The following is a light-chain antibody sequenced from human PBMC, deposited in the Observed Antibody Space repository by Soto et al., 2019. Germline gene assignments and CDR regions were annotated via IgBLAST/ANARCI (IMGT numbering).Light chain of an antibody. V-gene: IGLV2-14*03. J-gene: IGLJ2*01. CDR3: ASWTGISIVV. CDR1: YSDIGAYKY. CDR2: DVS. Sequence: QSVLTQAASLSGYPLQSIAISCTGTYSDIGAYKYVSWYQQHPGQVPKLIIYDVSRRPPGVSDRFSGSKSGNTASLTISGLQAEYEADYYCASWTGISIVVFGGVTKLT.